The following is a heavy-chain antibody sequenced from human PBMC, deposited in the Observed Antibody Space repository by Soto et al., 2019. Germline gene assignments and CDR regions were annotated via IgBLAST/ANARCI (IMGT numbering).Heavy chain of an antibody. CDR2: ISAYNGNT. CDR1: GYTFTSYG. J-gene: IGHJ5*02. V-gene: IGHV1-18*01. Sequence: ASVKVSCKASGYTFTSYGISWVRQAPGQGLEWMGWISAYNGNTNYAQKLQGRVTMTTDTSTSTAYMELRSLRSDDTAVYYCAREIPYGDYGRVIGWFDPWGQGTLVTVSS. CDR3: AREIPYGDYGRVIGWFDP. D-gene: IGHD4-17*01.